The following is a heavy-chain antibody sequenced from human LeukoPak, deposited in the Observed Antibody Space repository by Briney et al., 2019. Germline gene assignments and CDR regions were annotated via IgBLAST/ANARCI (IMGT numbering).Heavy chain of an antibody. CDR3: ARGGFSGVVVAAYYYMDV. D-gene: IGHD2-15*01. Sequence: ASVKVSCKASGHTFTGYYMHWVRQAPGQGLEWMGWINPNSGGTNYAQKFQGRVTMTRDTSISTAYMELSRLRSDDTAVYYCARGGFSGVVVAAYYYMDVWGKGTTVTVSS. V-gene: IGHV1-2*02. J-gene: IGHJ6*03. CDR2: INPNSGGT. CDR1: GHTFTGYY.